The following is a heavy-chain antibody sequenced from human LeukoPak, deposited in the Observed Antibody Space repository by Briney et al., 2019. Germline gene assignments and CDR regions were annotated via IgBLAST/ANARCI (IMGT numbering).Heavy chain of an antibody. D-gene: IGHD5-12*01. CDR1: GFTSSRVV. J-gene: IGHJ6*03. Sequence: VGFQRLSSAVSGFTSSRVVVTRGSQAPGKGLEWGSSISSSSSDIYYVESVKGRFTISRDKSKNTLYLPINSLRYEDAAVYYCATGYSGYRSTYYYMDVWGKGTTVTVSS. CDR2: ISSSSSDI. CDR3: ATGYSGYRSTYYYMDV. V-gene: IGHV3-21*01.